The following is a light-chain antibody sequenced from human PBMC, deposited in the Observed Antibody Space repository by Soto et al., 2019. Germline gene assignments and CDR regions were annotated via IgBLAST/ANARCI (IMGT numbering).Light chain of an antibody. CDR1: NRDVGSYNY. Sequence: QSALTQPASVSGSPGQSITIACTGTNRDVGSYNYVSWYQQHPGKAPKIMIYEVSNRPSGVSNRFSGSKSGNTASLTISGLQAEDEADYYCSSYTSSIPVVFGGGTKLTVL. CDR3: SSYTSSIPVV. J-gene: IGLJ2*01. CDR2: EVS. V-gene: IGLV2-14*01.